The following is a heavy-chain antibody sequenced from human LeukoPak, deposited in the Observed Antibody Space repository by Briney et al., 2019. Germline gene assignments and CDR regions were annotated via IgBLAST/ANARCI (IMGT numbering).Heavy chain of an antibody. V-gene: IGHV4-4*02. J-gene: IGHJ5*02. Sequence: PSGTLSLTCAVSGGSISSSNWWRWVRQPPGKGLEWIGEIYHSGSTNYNPSLKSRVTISVDKSKNQFSLKLSSVTAADTAVDYCARVVVDFNWFAPWGQGTLVTVSS. CDR2: IYHSGST. D-gene: IGHD2-15*01. CDR3: ARVVVDFNWFAP. CDR1: GGSISSSNW.